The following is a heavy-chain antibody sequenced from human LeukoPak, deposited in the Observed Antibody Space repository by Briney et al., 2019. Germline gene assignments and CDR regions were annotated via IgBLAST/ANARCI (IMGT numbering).Heavy chain of an antibody. V-gene: IGHV3-49*03. Sequence: PGGSLRLSCTASGFTFGDYAMSWFRQAPGKGLEWVGFIRSKAYGGTTEYAASVKGRFTISRDDSKSIAYLQMNSLKTEDTAVYYCTRRRDSSSWYLYYFDYWGQGTLVTVSS. CDR2: IRSKAYGGTT. J-gene: IGHJ4*02. CDR3: TRRRDSSSWYLYYFDY. D-gene: IGHD6-13*01. CDR1: GFTFGDYA.